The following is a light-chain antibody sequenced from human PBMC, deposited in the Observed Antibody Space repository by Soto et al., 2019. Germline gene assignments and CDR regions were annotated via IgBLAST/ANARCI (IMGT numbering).Light chain of an antibody. CDR3: QQYGSSGT. Sequence: EIVLTQSPGTLSLSTGTRATLSCRASQSVSNNYLAWYQQKPGQAPRLLIYGASNRATGIPDRVSGSGSGTDFTLTISRLEPEDFAVYYCQQYGSSGTFGQGTKVDI. J-gene: IGKJ1*01. CDR2: GAS. V-gene: IGKV3-20*01. CDR1: QSVSNNY.